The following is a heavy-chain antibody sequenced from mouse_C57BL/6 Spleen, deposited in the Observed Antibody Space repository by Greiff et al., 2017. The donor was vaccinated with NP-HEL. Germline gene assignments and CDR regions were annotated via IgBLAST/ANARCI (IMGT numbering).Heavy chain of an antibody. CDR3: ARSYYGSRGGFAY. D-gene: IGHD1-1*01. V-gene: IGHV1-85*01. Sequence: QVQLKQSGPELVKPGASVKLSCKASGYTFTSYDINWVKQRPGQGLEWIGWIYPRDGSTKYNEKFKGKATLTVDTSSSTAYMELHSLTSEDSAVYFCARSYYGSRGGFAYWGQGTLVTVSA. CDR1: GYTFTSYD. J-gene: IGHJ3*01. CDR2: IYPRDGST.